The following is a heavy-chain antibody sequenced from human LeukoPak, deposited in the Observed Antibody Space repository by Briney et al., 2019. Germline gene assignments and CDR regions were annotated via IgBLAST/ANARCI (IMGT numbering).Heavy chain of an antibody. D-gene: IGHD1-26*01. V-gene: IGHV4-59*01. J-gene: IGHJ3*02. Sequence: SETLSLTCTVSDGSISSYYWSWIRQPPGKGLEWIGYIYYSGSTNYNPSLKSRVTISVDTSKNQFSLKLSSVTAADTAVYYCARGIVGATNSRGAFDIWGQGTMVTVSS. CDR2: IYYSGST. CDR1: DGSISSYY. CDR3: ARGIVGATNSRGAFDI.